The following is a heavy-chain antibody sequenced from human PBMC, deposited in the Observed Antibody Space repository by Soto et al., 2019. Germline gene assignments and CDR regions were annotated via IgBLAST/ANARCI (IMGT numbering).Heavy chain of an antibody. V-gene: IGHV3-48*01. J-gene: IGHJ5*02. CDR1: GFTFSSYS. CDR3: ARVIRFLENDWFDP. D-gene: IGHD3-3*01. Sequence: EVQLVESGGGLVQPGGSLRLSCAASGFTFSSYSMNWVRQAPGKGLEWVSYISSSSSTIYYADSVKGRFTISRDNAKNSLYLQMNSLRAEDTAVYYCARVIRFLENDWFDPWGQGTLVTVSS. CDR2: ISSSSSTI.